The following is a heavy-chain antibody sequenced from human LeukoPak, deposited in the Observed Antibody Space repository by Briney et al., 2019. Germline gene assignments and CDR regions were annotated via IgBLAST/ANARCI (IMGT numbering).Heavy chain of an antibody. V-gene: IGHV4-59*01. D-gene: IGHD2-2*01. Sequence: PSETLSLTRTVSGGSISSYYWSCTRQPPGKGLGWGGDIYYSGSTNYNPPLKSRVTISVDTTTNQFSLKLSSVAAADTAVYYCARGDIVVVTAAGDAFDIWGQGTMVTVSS. CDR2: IYYSGST. J-gene: IGHJ3*02. CDR1: GGSISSYY. CDR3: ARGDIVVVTAAGDAFDI.